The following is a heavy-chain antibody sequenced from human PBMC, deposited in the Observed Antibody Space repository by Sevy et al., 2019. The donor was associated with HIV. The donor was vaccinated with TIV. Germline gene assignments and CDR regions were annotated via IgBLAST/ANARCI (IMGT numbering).Heavy chain of an antibody. V-gene: IGHV3-30*02. Sequence: GGSLRLSCAASGFTFSNYGMHWVRQAPGKGLEWVALIRFDASTKYYKDSVKGRFTVSRDNAKNILYLQMNSLRPEDTAVYYCAKDLTGRSTSSSGDFDYWGQGTLVTVSS. CDR1: GFTFSNYG. CDR3: AKDLTGRSTSSSGDFDY. CDR2: IRFDASTK. J-gene: IGHJ4*02. D-gene: IGHD2-2*01.